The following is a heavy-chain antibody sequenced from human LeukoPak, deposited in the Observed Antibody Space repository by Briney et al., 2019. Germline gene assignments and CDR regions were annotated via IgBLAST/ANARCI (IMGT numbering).Heavy chain of an antibody. J-gene: IGHJ4*02. CDR2: INAGNGNT. Sequence: ASVKVSCKASGYTFTSYAMHWVRQAPGQRLEWMGWINAGNGNTKYSQKFQGRVTITRDTSASTAYMELSSLRSEDTAVYYCARGLEYSNGEFDYWGQGTLVTVSS. V-gene: IGHV1-3*01. CDR1: GYTFTSYA. D-gene: IGHD6-6*01. CDR3: ARGLEYSNGEFDY.